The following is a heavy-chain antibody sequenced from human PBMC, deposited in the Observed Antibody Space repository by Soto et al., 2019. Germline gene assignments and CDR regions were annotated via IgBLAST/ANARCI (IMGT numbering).Heavy chain of an antibody. D-gene: IGHD3-9*01. CDR1: GGSISSSHW. J-gene: IGHJ3*01. V-gene: IGHV4-4*02. CDR3: ARVVLTITRGAFDA. Sequence: QVQLQESGPGLVKPSGTLSLTCAVSGGSISSSHWWTWVRQSPGKGLEYIGEISHSGTSNSNPSLKSRVPLSVDKSKNPFSLTLTSVTAADTAVYYCARVVLTITRGAFDAWRQGTLVIVSS. CDR2: ISHSGTS.